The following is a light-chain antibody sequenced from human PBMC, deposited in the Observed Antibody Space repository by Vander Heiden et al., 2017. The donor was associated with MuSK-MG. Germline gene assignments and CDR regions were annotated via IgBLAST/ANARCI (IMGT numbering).Light chain of an antibody. CDR2: WAS. CDR1: RSVLDTSNNRNY. CDR3: QQDDTTPLT. Sequence: DIVMTQSPDSLAASLGERATINCRSSRSVLDTSNNRNYLAWYQQKPGQPPKLLFFWASTREFGVPERFSGRGSETDFTLTISSLQAEDVAVYFCQQDDTTPLTFGGGTKVEIK. V-gene: IGKV4-1*01. J-gene: IGKJ4*01.